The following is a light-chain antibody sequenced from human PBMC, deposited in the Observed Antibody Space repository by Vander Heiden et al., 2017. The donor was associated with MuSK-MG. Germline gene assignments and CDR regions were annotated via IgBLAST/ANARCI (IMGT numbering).Light chain of an antibody. Sequence: EIVMAQSPATLSVSPGDTATLSCRASQSLGTTLAWYQQKPGQAPRLLIYGASTRATGIPSRFSGSGSGTEFTLTITSLQSEDFAVYYCQQYNCWPPVTFGGGTRVEIK. V-gene: IGKV3-15*01. J-gene: IGKJ4*01. CDR1: QSLGTT. CDR2: GAS. CDR3: QQYNCWPPVT.